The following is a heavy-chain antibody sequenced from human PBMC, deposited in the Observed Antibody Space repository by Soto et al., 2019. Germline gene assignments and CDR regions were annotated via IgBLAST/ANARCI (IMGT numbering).Heavy chain of an antibody. CDR1: GGSIRSGVYY. Sequence: QVQLQESGPGLVKPSQTLSLTCSVSGGSIRSGVYYWSRIRQHPGKGLEWIEYIHYRGITYYNPSPKSRVTISVNRSKTQFSLKLNSVTAADTAVYFCARGGYNYALWDYWGQGTLVTVSS. V-gene: IGHV4-31*03. D-gene: IGHD5-18*01. CDR3: ARGGYNYALWDY. J-gene: IGHJ4*02. CDR2: IHYRGIT.